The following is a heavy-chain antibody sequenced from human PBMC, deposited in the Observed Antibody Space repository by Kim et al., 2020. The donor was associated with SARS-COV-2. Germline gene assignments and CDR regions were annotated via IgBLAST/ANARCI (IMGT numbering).Heavy chain of an antibody. CDR2: IRGSGSEA. J-gene: IGHJ6*02. V-gene: IGHV3-23*01. D-gene: IGHD2-2*01. Sequence: GGSLRLSCVASGFTLRNYAMSWVRQGPGKGLEWVSVIRGSGSEAYYADSVKGRFTMSRDNSKNSLYLEMNSLRAEDTALYYCANSDYARVFLPIWGEGT. CDR1: GFTLRNYA. CDR3: ANSDYARVFLPI.